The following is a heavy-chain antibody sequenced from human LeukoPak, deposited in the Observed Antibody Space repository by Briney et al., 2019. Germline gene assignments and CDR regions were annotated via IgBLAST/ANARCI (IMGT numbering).Heavy chain of an antibody. V-gene: IGHV4-59*12. CDR2: IYYSGST. Sequence: SETLSLTCTVSGGSISNYYWSWIRQPPGKGLEWIGYIYYSGSTNYNPSLKSRVSISIDTSKSQFSLKLTSVTAADTAVYYCARLTIRDDAFDIWGQGTMVTVSS. J-gene: IGHJ3*02. D-gene: IGHD3-10*01. CDR1: GGSISNYY. CDR3: ARLTIRDDAFDI.